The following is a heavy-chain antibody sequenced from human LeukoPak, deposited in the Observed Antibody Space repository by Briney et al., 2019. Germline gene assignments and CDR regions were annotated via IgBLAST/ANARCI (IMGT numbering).Heavy chain of an antibody. Sequence: GGSLRLSCAASGFTFSSYGMHWVRQAPGKGLEWVAVISYDGSNKYYADSVKGRFTISRDNSKNTLYLQMNSLRAEDTAVYYCAKDRGWLQLGDYWGQGTLVTVSS. D-gene: IGHD5-24*01. J-gene: IGHJ4*02. V-gene: IGHV3-30*18. CDR2: ISYDGSNK. CDR3: AKDRGWLQLGDY. CDR1: GFTFSSYG.